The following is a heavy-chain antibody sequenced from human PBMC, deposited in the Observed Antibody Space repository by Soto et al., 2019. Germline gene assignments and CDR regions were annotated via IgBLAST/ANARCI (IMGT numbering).Heavy chain of an antibody. V-gene: IGHV3-66*01. Sequence: EVQLVESGGSLVQPGGSLRLSCAASGFTVSNNFLSWVRQAPGKGLEWVSVIYGGGDIYYADSVKGRFTISRDNSKNTLHLQMNSLRVEDTAVYYCAMEAEDTHVPEYWGQGTRVTVSS. D-gene: IGHD2-2*01. CDR2: IYGGGDI. J-gene: IGHJ4*02. CDR1: GFTVSNNF. CDR3: AMEAEDTHVPEY.